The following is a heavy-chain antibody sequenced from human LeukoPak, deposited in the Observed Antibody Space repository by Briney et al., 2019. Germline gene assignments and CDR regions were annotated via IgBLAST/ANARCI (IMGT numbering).Heavy chain of an antibody. V-gene: IGHV3-11*04. CDR2: ISSDGTSI. J-gene: IGHJ4*02. D-gene: IGHD6-19*01. CDR3: ARGYYSSGWYEY. CDR1: GSCFRGYY. Sequence: GGSLRLSCAASGSCFRGYYMNWIRQAPGKGLEWISYISSDGTSIYYADSVQGRITISRDNAKNSMYLQMNSLRAEDTAVYYCARGYYSSGWYEYWGQGTLVTVSS.